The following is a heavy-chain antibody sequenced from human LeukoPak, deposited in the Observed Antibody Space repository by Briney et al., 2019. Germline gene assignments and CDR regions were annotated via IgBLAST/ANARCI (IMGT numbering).Heavy chain of an antibody. Sequence: SQTLSLICTVSGGSISSGDYYWSWIRQPPGKGLEWIGYIYYSGSTYYNPSLKSRVTISVDTSKNQFSLKLSSVTAADTAVYYCARVITMVRGVIKGFDPWGQGTLVTVSS. V-gene: IGHV4-30-4*01. CDR3: ARVITMVRGVIKGFDP. CDR2: IYYSGST. CDR1: GGSISSGDYY. J-gene: IGHJ5*02. D-gene: IGHD3-10*01.